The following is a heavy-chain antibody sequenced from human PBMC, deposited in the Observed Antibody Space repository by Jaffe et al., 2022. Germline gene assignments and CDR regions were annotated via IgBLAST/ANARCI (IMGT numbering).Heavy chain of an antibody. D-gene: IGHD1-26*01. CDR2: IRYDGSNK. CDR3: AKDFRILVWDSGSYSSRSYFDY. J-gene: IGHJ4*02. Sequence: QVQLVESGGGVVQPGGSLRLSCAASGFTFSSYGMHWVRQAPGKGLEWVAFIRYDGSNKYYADSVKGRFTISRDNSKNTLYLQMNSLRAEDTAVYYCAKDFRILVWDSGSYSSRSYFDYWGQGTLVTVSS. V-gene: IGHV3-30*02. CDR1: GFTFSSYG.